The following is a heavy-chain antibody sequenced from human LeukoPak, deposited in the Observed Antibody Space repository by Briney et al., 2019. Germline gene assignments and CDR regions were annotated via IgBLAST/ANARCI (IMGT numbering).Heavy chain of an antibody. Sequence: GGSLRLSRAASGFTFSNYWMSWLRQAPGKGLEWVANIKQDGSQKNYVDSVRGRFTISRDNAKNSLYLQMNSLRAEDTAVYYCARDWFDPWGQGTLVTVSS. CDR1: GFTFSNYW. CDR2: IKQDGSQK. J-gene: IGHJ5*02. V-gene: IGHV3-7*05. CDR3: ARDWFDP.